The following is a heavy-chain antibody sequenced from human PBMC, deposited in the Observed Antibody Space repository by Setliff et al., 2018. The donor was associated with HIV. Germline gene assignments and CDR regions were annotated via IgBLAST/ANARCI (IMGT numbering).Heavy chain of an antibody. J-gene: IGHJ5*02. CDR2: INPNSGGT. D-gene: IGHD3-22*01. CDR1: GYTFTDYY. Sequence: ASVKVSCKASGYTFTDYYVHWVRQAPGQGLEWMGWINPNSGGTNYAQKFQGRVTMTRDTSISTAYTELSSLRSDDTAVYYCARCMTMTGNWFDPWGQGTLVTVSS. CDR3: ARCMTMTGNWFDP. V-gene: IGHV1-2*02.